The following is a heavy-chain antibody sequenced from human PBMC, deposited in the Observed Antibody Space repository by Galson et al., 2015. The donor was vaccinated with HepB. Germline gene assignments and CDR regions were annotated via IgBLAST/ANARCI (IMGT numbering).Heavy chain of an antibody. J-gene: IGHJ3*02. V-gene: IGHV3-23*01. CDR1: GFTFSSYA. Sequence: SLRLSCAASGFTFSSYAMSWVRQALGKGLEWVSAISGSGGSTYYADSVKGRFTISRDNSKNTLYLQMNSLRAEDTAVYYCAERIGGNSYAFDIWGQGTMVTVSS. CDR3: AERIGGNSYAFDI. CDR2: ISGSGGST. D-gene: IGHD4-23*01.